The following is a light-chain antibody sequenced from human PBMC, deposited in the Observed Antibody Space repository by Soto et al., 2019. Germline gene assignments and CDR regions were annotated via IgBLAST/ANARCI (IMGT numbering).Light chain of an antibody. V-gene: IGKV1-39*01. CDR1: QSISTY. CDR3: QQSHTTPYT. J-gene: IGKJ2*01. CDR2: AAS. Sequence: DIQMTQSPSSLSASVGDRVTITCRASQSISTYLNWYHQKPGKAPNLLIYAASFLRSGVPSRFSGSGSGTDFTLTISSLQPEDFATYYCQQSHTTPYTFGQGTTLEIK.